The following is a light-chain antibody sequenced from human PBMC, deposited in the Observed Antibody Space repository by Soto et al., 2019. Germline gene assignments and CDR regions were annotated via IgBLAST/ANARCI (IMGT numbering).Light chain of an antibody. V-gene: IGLV2-11*01. Sequence: QSALTQPRSVSGSPGQSVTISCTGSYSDVGTFYFVSWYQQYPGKGPKLIIYDVTERPSGVPDRIFASKSGNTASLTVSGLQADDEANYYCSSFKGTNSFVFGTGTKVTVL. CDR1: YSDVGTFYF. CDR2: DVT. CDR3: SSFKGTNSFV. J-gene: IGLJ1*01.